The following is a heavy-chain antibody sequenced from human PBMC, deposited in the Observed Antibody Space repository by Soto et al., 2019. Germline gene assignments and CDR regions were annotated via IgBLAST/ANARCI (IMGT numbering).Heavy chain of an antibody. J-gene: IGHJ4*02. Sequence: GSLRLSCAASGFTFISYAMSFFRHSACKWLEWVSAISGSGGSTYYADSVKGRFTISRDNSKNTLYLQMNSLRAEDTAVYYCAKALAYCGGDCYSPVGYWGQGTLVTVSS. CDR2: ISGSGGST. CDR3: AKALAYCGGDCYSPVGY. CDR1: GFTFISYA. V-gene: IGHV3-23*01. D-gene: IGHD2-21*02.